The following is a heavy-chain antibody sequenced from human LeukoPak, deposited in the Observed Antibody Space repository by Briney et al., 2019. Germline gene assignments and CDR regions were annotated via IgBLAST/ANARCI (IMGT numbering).Heavy chain of an antibody. J-gene: IGHJ4*02. CDR3: ARDPSNSAFKGMQGGDY. CDR1: GGSFSGYY. V-gene: IGHV4-34*01. Sequence: SETLSLTCAVYGGSFSGYYWSWIRQPPGKGLEWIGEINHSGSTNYNPSLKSRVTISVDTSKNQFSLKMSSVTAADTAVYYCARDPSNSAFKGMQGGDYWGQGTLVTVSS. CDR2: INHSGST. D-gene: IGHD3-16*01.